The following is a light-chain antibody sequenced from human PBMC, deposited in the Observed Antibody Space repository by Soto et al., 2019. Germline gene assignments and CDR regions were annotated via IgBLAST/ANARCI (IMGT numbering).Light chain of an antibody. CDR1: SSDVGGFNY. V-gene: IGLV2-11*02. Sequence: QSALTQPRSVSGSPGQSVTVSCTGTSSDVGGFNYVTWYQQHPGKAPKLVISDVNKRPSGVPDRFSGSKSGNTASLTISGFQAEDEADYYCCSFAGRIFVFGTGTKLTVL. J-gene: IGLJ1*01. CDR3: CSFAGRIFV. CDR2: DVN.